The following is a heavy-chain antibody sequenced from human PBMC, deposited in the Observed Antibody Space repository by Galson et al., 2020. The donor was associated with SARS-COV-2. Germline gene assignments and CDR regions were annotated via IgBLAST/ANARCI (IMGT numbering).Heavy chain of an antibody. CDR3: ASREESLERTSFDY. J-gene: IGHJ4*02. CDR2: INYNGSP. Sequence: SETLSLTCTVSGDSMRSRNYYWVWVRQPPGRGLQWIGNINYNGSPHYIPSLESRVTISIDTSKNQFSLRLSSVTAADTAVYYCASREESLERTSFDYWGQGTLVTVSS. CDR1: GDSMRSRNYY. V-gene: IGHV4-39*01. D-gene: IGHD1-1*01.